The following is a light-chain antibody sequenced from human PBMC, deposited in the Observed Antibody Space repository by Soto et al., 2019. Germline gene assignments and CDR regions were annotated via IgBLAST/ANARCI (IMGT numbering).Light chain of an antibody. V-gene: IGLV2-14*01. J-gene: IGLJ3*02. Sequence: QSVLTQPASVSGSPGQSIAISCTGTSSDIGGYKYVSWYQQHPGKAPKLIIYEVSNRPSGVSDRFSGSKSGNTASLTISGLQAEDEADYSCSSYTSSNTLVFGGGTKLTVL. CDR1: SSDIGGYKY. CDR3: SSYTSSNTLV. CDR2: EVS.